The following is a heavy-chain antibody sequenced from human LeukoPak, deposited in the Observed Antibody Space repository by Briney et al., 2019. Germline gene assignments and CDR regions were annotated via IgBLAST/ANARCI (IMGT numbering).Heavy chain of an antibody. CDR2: ISSSSSYI. D-gene: IGHD4-17*01. CDR3: ARDTDYRDYPPDY. Sequence: GGSLRLSCAASGFTFSSYSMNWVRQAPGKGLEWVSSISSSSSYIYYADSVKGRFTISRDNAKNSLYLQMNSLRAEDTAVYYCARDTDYRDYPPDYWGQGTLVTVSS. CDR1: GFTFSSYS. V-gene: IGHV3-21*01. J-gene: IGHJ4*02.